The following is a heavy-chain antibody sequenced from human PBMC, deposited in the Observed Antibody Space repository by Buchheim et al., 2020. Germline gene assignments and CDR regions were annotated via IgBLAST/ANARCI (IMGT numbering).Heavy chain of an antibody. CDR2: ISYDGSNK. V-gene: IGHV3-30*18. CDR1: GLTFSSYC. D-gene: IGHD3-10*01. CDR3: EKDSGGSGNFDY. J-gene: IGHJ4*02. Sequence: QVQLVESGGGVVQPGRSLRLSCAASGLTFSSYCMRWVRQAPGKGLEWVAVISYDGSNKYYADSVKGRFSISRDNSKNTLYLQMNILRAGDTAVYYCEKDSGGSGNFDYWGQGTL.